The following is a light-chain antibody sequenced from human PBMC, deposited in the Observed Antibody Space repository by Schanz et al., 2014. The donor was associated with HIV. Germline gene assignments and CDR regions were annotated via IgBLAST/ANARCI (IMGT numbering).Light chain of an antibody. CDR3: GTWDSSLRGV. CDR1: RSNIGTGFD. CDR2: ANT. Sequence: QSVLTQPPSVSAAPGQRVTISCTGTRSNIGTGFDVHWYQLLPGTAPKVLIFANTHRPSGVPDRFSGSKSGTSATLGITGLQTGDEADYYCGTWDSSLRGVFGGGTKLTV. J-gene: IGLJ3*02. V-gene: IGLV1-40*01.